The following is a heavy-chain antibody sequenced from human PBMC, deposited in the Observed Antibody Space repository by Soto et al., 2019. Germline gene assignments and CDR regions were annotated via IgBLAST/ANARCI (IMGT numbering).Heavy chain of an antibody. CDR2: ISYDGSNK. CDR3: ARGTTASAFSAMDV. CDR1: GFTFSNNA. D-gene: IGHD6-13*01. Sequence: QVQLVESGGGVVQPGRSLRLSCAASGFTFSNNAMDWVRQAPGKGLEWVAVISYDGSNKYIAESVKGRFPISRDNSNNTLFLQTNSLRAADTAIYYCARGTTASAFSAMDVWGQGTTVTGSS. V-gene: IGHV3-30-3*01. J-gene: IGHJ6*02.